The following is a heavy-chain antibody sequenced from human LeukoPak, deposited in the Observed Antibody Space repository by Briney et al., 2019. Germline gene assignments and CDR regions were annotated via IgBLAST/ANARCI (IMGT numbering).Heavy chain of an antibody. D-gene: IGHD4-17*01. J-gene: IGHJ4*02. Sequence: GGSLRLSCAASGFTFSSYGMHWVRQAPGNGLEWVAFIRYDGSNKYYADSVKGRFTISRDNSKNTLSLQMNSLRAEDTAVYYCARDKYGDGAFDYWGQGTLVTVSS. CDR3: ARDKYGDGAFDY. CDR2: IRYDGSNK. CDR1: GFTFSSYG. V-gene: IGHV3-30*02.